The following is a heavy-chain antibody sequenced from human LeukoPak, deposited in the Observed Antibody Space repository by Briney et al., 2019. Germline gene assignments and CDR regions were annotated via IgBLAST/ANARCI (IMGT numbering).Heavy chain of an antibody. CDR2: IKSKTDGGTT. CDR1: GFTFSNAW. D-gene: IGHD1-26*01. J-gene: IGHJ4*02. V-gene: IGHV3-15*01. CDR3: TTRHSVVGATTVSVY. Sequence: GGSLRLSCAASGFTFSNAWMSWVRQAPGPGLEWVGRIKSKTDGGTTDYAAPVKGRSTISREDSNTTLHLQMNSLKTECTAVYYCTTRHSVVGATTVSVYWGEGTLVTVSS.